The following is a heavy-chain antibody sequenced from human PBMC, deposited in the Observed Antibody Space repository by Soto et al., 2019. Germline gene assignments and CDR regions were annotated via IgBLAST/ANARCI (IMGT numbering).Heavy chain of an antibody. D-gene: IGHD6-13*01. CDR1: GDSITNGYY. J-gene: IGHJ4*02. CDR3: ARSTEATGTLKY. CDR2: VHHAGST. V-gene: IGHV4-38-2*02. Sequence: LSLTCTVSGDSITNGYYWGWIRQPPGRGLEWIASVHHAGSTFYSPSLMRRVTISVDRSKNQFSLKVTSVTVADTAVYYCARSTEATGTLKYWGQGTLVTISS.